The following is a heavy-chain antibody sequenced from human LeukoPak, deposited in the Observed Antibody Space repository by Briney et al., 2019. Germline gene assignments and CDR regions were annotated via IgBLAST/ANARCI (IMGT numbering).Heavy chain of an antibody. CDR3: ARGAVTANRFDF. D-gene: IGHD5-18*01. CDR1: GDTVSSNSAA. J-gene: IGHJ4*02. V-gene: IGHV6-1*01. Sequence: SQTLSLTCAISGDTVSSNSAAWNWIRQSPSRGLEWLGRTYYRSKWYNDYALSVKTRITFNSDTSKNQFSLQLNSVTPEDTAVYYCARGAVTANRFDFWGQGILVTVSS. CDR2: TYYRSKWYN.